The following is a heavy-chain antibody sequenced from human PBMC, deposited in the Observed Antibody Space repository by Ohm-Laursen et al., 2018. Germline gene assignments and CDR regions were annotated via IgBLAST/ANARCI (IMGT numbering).Heavy chain of an antibody. CDR2: IYYSGIT. Sequence: GTLSLTCTVSGGSISSYYWSWIRQPPGKGLEWIGYIYYSGITNYNPSLRSRVTISVDTSKNQFSLKLSSVTAADTAVYYCASAQFSRYYYGMDVWGQGTTVTVSS. V-gene: IGHV4-59*01. CDR3: ASAQFSRYYYGMDV. CDR1: GGSISSYY. J-gene: IGHJ6*02.